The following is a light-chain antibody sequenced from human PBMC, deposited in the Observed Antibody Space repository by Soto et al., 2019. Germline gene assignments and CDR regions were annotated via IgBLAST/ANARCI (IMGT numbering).Light chain of an antibody. J-gene: IGLJ1*01. V-gene: IGLV2-14*01. CDR1: SSHIGTYHY. CDR3: ISYTTSTSTPYV. CDR2: EVN. Sequence: QSVLTQPAAVSGSPGQSITISCTRTSSHIGTYHYVSWYQQHPGKAPKLIIYEVNNRPSGISNRFSGSKSDNTASLTISGLQAEDEGDYYCISYTTSTSTPYVFGSGTKVTVL.